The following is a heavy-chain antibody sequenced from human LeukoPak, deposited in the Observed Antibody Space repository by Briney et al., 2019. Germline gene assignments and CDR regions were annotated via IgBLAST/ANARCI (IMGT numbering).Heavy chain of an antibody. CDR2: IYYSGST. CDR1: GSSISSYY. Sequence: SETLSLTCTVSGSSISSYYWSWIRQPPGKGLEWIGYIYYSGSTNYNPSLKSRVTISVDTSKNQFSLKLSSVTAADTAVYYCASLYHDYGDSDAFDIWGQGTMVTVSS. D-gene: IGHD4-17*01. J-gene: IGHJ3*02. CDR3: ASLYHDYGDSDAFDI. V-gene: IGHV4-59*01.